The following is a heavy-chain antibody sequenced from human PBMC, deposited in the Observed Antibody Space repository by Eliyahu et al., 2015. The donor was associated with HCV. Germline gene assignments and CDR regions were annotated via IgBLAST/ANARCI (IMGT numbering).Heavy chain of an antibody. CDR2: ISSSSSYI. Sequence: EVQLVESGGGLVKPGGSLRLSCXASGFTFSSYSMNWVRQAPGKGLEWVSSISSSSSYIYYADSVKGRFTISRDNAKNSLYLQMNSLRAEDTAVYYCARGGGYYDLTIDYWGQGTLVTVSS. D-gene: IGHD3-22*01. V-gene: IGHV3-21*01. CDR3: ARGGGYYDLTIDY. CDR1: GFTFSSYS. J-gene: IGHJ4*02.